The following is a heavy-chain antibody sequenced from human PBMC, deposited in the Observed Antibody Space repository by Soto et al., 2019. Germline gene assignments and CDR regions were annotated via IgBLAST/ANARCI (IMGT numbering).Heavy chain of an antibody. V-gene: IGHV2-5*02. CDR3: GQITPFDFKGYYFDY. CDR2: IYWDDDR. Sequence: QITLKESGPTLVKPTQTLTLTCTLSGFSLSTTPVGVGWIRQPPGKALDWLALIYWDDDRRYKPSLKNRLTITKATSGGQVVLTLTPVDPVDTATYYCGQITPFDFKGYYFDYWGPGILVTVSS. CDR1: GFSLSTTPVG. J-gene: IGHJ4*02. D-gene: IGHD3-16*01.